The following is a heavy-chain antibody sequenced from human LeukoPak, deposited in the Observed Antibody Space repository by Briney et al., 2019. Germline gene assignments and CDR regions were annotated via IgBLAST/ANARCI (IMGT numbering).Heavy chain of an antibody. V-gene: IGHV4-34*01. CDR1: GGSFSGYY. Sequence: SETLSLTCAVYGGSFSGYYWSWIRQPPGKGLEWIGEINHSGSTNYNPSLKSRVTISVDTSKNQFSLKLSSVAAADTAVYYCARDSSSPFQYYYYMDVWGKGTTVTVSS. J-gene: IGHJ6*03. CDR2: INHSGST. CDR3: ARDSSSPFQYYYYMDV. D-gene: IGHD6-6*01.